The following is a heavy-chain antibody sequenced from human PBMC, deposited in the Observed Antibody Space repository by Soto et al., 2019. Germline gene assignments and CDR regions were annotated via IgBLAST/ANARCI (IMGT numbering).Heavy chain of an antibody. J-gene: IGHJ5*02. CDR1: GYTFTSYD. V-gene: IGHV1-8*01. CDR3: ARGRSRITIFGVVIIYCFDP. Sequence: QVQLVQSGAEVKKPGASVKVSCKASGYTFTSYDINWVRQATGQGLEWMGWMNPNSGNTGYAQKFQGRVTMTRNTSISTAYMELSSLRSEDTAVYYCARGRSRITIFGVVIIYCFDPWGQGTLVTVSS. D-gene: IGHD3-3*01. CDR2: MNPNSGNT.